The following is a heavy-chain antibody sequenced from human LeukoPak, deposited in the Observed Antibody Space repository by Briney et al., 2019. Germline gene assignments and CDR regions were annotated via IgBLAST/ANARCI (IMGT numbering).Heavy chain of an antibody. V-gene: IGHV3-30*02. D-gene: IGHD3-22*01. CDR2: IRNDGSNE. Sequence: GGSLRLSCGASGFTFSDYGMHWVRQAPGKGLEWVAFIRNDGSNEYYADSVKGRFTISRDNSKNTVYLEMNSPRAEDTAVYYCAKDYYDSSGFVDYWGQGTLVTVSS. CDR1: GFTFSDYG. CDR3: AKDYYDSSGFVDY. J-gene: IGHJ4*02.